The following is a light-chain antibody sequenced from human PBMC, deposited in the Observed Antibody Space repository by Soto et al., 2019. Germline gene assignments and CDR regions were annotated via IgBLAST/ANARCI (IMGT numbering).Light chain of an antibody. V-gene: IGKV1-39*01. Sequence: DIEITEAPSTLSASVGETITIACRASRTINTYLNWFQQKPGEPPRLLIYGASTLHDGPQSRFSGSGSAADFTLTISRLTPEDSASYHRQQTYSAISCGRGTKG. CDR2: GAS. CDR3: QQTYSAIS. J-gene: IGKJ4*01. CDR1: RTINTY.